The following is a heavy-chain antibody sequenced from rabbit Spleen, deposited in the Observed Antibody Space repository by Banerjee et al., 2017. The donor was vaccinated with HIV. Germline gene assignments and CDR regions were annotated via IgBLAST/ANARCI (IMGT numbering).Heavy chain of an antibody. CDR2: IYSGSSGST. D-gene: IGHD7-1*01. V-gene: IGHV1S45*01. Sequence: QEQLEESGGDLVKPGASLTLTCTASGFSLSSNYYMCWVRQAPGKGLEWIACIYSGSSGSTYYASWAKGRFTISKTSSTTVTLQMTSLTAADTATYFCARSAGAGNGYGTYFNLWGPGTMVTVS. CDR3: ARSAGAGNGYGTYFNL. J-gene: IGHJ4*01. CDR1: GFSLSSNYY.